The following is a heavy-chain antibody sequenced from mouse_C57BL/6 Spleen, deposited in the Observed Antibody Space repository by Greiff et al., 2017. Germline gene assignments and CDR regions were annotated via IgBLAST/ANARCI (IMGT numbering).Heavy chain of an antibody. J-gene: IGHJ4*01. CDR1: GYTFTSYW. Sequence: QVQLQQPGAELVKPGASVKVSCKASGYTFTSYWMHWVKQRPGQGLEWIGMIHPNSGSTNYNEKFKSKATLTVDKSSSTADMQLSSLTSEDSAVYYCVPDFSYAMDYWGQGTSVTVSS. V-gene: IGHV1-64*01. CDR2: IHPNSGST. CDR3: VPDFSYAMDY. D-gene: IGHD2-4*01.